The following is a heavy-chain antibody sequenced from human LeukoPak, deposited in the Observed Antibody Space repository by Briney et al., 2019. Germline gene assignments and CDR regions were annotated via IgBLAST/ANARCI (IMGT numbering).Heavy chain of an antibody. D-gene: IGHD2-21*01. CDR2: ISDSGNT. Sequence: GGSLRLSCAASGFTFSSYSVSWVRQAPGEGLEWVSAISDSGNTYHADSVKGRFTISRDSSKNTLFLQMNRLRPEDAAVYYCAKAPVTTCRGAYCYPFDYWGQGTLVTVSS. CDR3: AKAPVTTCRGAYCYPFDY. V-gene: IGHV3-23*01. CDR1: GFTFSSYS. J-gene: IGHJ4*02.